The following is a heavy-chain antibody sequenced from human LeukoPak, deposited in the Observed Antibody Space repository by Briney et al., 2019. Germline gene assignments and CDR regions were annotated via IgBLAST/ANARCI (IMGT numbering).Heavy chain of an antibody. D-gene: IGHD5-18*01. V-gene: IGHV1-69*05. CDR3: ARGLSAMVSGYYYYYMDV. CDR1: GGTFSSYA. J-gene: IGHJ6*03. CDR2: IIPIFGTA. Sequence: SVKVSCKASGGTFSSYAISWVRQAPGQGLEWMGGIIPIFGTANYAQKFQGRVTITTDESTSTAYMELSSLRSEDTAVYYCARGLSAMVSGYYYYYMDVWGKGTTVTVSS.